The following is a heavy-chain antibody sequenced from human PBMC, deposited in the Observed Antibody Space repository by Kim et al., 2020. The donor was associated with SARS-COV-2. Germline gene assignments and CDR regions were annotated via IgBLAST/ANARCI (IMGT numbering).Heavy chain of an antibody. CDR1: GYTFTGYY. D-gene: IGHD2-21*01. CDR3: ARDDDCGGGWCYGLDV. CDR2: INPNSGGT. Sequence: ASVKVSCKASGYTFTGYYMHWVRQAPGQGLEWMGWINPNSGGTKYAQKFQGRVTMTRDTSISTAYMELSRLRSDDTAVYYCARDDDCGGGWCYGLDVWGQGTTVTVSS. J-gene: IGHJ6*02. V-gene: IGHV1-2*02.